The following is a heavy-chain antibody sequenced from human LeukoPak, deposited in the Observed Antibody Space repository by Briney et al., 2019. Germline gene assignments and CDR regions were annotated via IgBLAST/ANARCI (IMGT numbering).Heavy chain of an antibody. J-gene: IGHJ3*02. CDR1: GGSISSYY. Sequence: SETLPLTCTVSGGSISSYYWSWIRQPPGKGLEWIGYIYYSGSTNYNPSLKSRVTISVDTSKNQFSLKLSSVTAADTAVYYCARDRLGGGDQAFDIWGQGTMVTVSS. V-gene: IGHV4-59*01. D-gene: IGHD2-21*01. CDR2: IYYSGST. CDR3: ARDRLGGGDQAFDI.